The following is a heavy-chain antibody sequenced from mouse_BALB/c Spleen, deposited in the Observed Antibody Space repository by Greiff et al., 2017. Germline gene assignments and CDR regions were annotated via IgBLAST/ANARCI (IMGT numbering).Heavy chain of an antibody. J-gene: IGHJ2*01. CDR2: IYPGDGDT. Sequence: QVQLQQSGAELVRPGSSVKISCKASGYAFSSYWMNWVKQRPGQGLEWIGQIYPGDGDTNYNGKFKGKATLTADKSSSTAYMQLSSLTSEDSAVYFCARSIYYYGSSPQYYFDYWGQGTTLTVSS. D-gene: IGHD1-1*01. CDR1: GYAFSSYW. V-gene: IGHV1-80*01. CDR3: ARSIYYYGSSPQYYFDY.